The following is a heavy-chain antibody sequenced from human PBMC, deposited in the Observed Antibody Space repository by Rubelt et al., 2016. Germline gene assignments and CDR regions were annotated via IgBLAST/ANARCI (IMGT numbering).Heavy chain of an antibody. J-gene: IGHJ5*02. D-gene: IGHD3-10*02. CDR2: IYWDDDK. CDR1: GFSLITNGVG. CDR3: AHVPQFRWFAT. V-gene: IGHV2-5*02. Sequence: QITLKESGPSLVRPTQTLTLTCTFSGFSLITNGVGVGWIRQPPGKALEWLALIYWDDDKRYNPSLKSRLTITKDTSKNHVVFTMTNRDPVDTATYYCAHVPQFRWFATWGQGTLVTVSS.